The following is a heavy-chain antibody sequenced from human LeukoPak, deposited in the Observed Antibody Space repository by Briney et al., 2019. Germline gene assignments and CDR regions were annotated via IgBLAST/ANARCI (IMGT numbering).Heavy chain of an antibody. Sequence: SETLSLTCTVSGGSISSSSYYWSWIRQPPGKRLEWIGYIFYSGDTNYNPSLKSRVTISVDTSKNQFSLSLSSVTAADTAVYYCARHSGSSPHYFDYWGQGTLVTVSS. D-gene: IGHD1-26*01. CDR1: GGSISSSSYY. CDR2: IFYSGDT. V-gene: IGHV4-61*05. CDR3: ARHSGSSPHYFDY. J-gene: IGHJ4*02.